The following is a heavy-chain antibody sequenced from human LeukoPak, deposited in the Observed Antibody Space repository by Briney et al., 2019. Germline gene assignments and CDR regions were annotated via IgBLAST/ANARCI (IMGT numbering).Heavy chain of an antibody. V-gene: IGHV4-31*03. CDR2: IKSSGST. Sequence: SETLSLTCTVSGGSISSGGYYWIWIRQHSGKGLEWIGYIKSSGSTYYNPSLRSRVTISADTSKNQFSLKLSSVTAADTAVYYCARVRYGSGSYGPPYYYYYMDVWGKGTTVTVSS. J-gene: IGHJ6*03. CDR1: GGSISSGGYY. CDR3: ARVRYGSGSYGPPYYYYYMDV. D-gene: IGHD3-10*01.